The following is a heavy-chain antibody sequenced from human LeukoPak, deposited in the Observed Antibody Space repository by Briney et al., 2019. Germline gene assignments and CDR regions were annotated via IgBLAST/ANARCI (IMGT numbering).Heavy chain of an antibody. CDR2: INPNSGGT. CDR3: ARGSYDFWSGPGHFDY. D-gene: IGHD3-3*01. Sequence: ASVKVSCKASGYTFTGYYMHWVRQAPGQGLEWMGWINPNSGGTNYAQKLQGRVTMTRDTSISTAYMELSRPRSDDTAVYYCARGSYDFWSGPGHFDYWGQGTLVTVSS. J-gene: IGHJ4*02. CDR1: GYTFTGYY. V-gene: IGHV1-2*02.